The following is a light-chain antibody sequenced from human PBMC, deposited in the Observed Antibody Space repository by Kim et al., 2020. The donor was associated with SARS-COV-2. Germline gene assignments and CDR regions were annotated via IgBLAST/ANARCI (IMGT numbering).Light chain of an antibody. CDR3: CSYAGISTTV. CDR1: SSDVGSYNL. V-gene: IGLV2-23*02. CDR2: EVS. Sequence: QSALTQPASVSGSPGQSITISCTGTSSDVGSYNLVSWYQQHPGKAPKLMIYEVSKRPSGVSNRFSGSKSGNTASLTISGLQAEDEADYYCCSYAGISTTVFGGRTQLTVL. J-gene: IGLJ3*02.